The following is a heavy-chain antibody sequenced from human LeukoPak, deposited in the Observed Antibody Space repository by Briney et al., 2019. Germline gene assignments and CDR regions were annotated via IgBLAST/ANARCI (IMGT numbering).Heavy chain of an antibody. CDR1: GFTFSNYA. J-gene: IGHJ4*02. CDR3: AKDRGYDILTGRFDS. Sequence: GGSLRLSCAASGFTFSNYAMSWVRQAPGKGLEWVSAISGSGGSTYYADSVKGRFTISRDNSKNTLYVQMNNLKAEDTALYYCAKDRGYDILTGRFDSWGQGTLVTVSS. CDR2: ISGSGGST. V-gene: IGHV3-23*01. D-gene: IGHD3-9*01.